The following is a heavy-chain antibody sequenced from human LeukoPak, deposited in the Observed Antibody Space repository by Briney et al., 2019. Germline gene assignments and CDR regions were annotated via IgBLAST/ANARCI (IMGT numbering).Heavy chain of an antibody. CDR2: IRYDGSNK. CDR1: GFTSSSYG. V-gene: IGHV3-30*02. Sequence: QTGGSLRLSCAASGFTSSSYGMHWVRQAPGKGLEWVAFIRYDGSNKYYADSVKGRFTISRDNSKNTLYLQMNSLRAEDTAVYYCAKDDQGVVGAVYYFDYWGQGTLVTASS. D-gene: IGHD1-26*01. CDR3: AKDDQGVVGAVYYFDY. J-gene: IGHJ4*02.